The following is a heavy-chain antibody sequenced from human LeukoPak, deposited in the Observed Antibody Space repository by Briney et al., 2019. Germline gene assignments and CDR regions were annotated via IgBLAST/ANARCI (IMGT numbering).Heavy chain of an antibody. Sequence: GGSLRLSCAASGFTFTNAWMTWVRQAPGKGLEWVGRVKTKTDGGTIDYAAPVKGRFTISRDDSKNTLFLQMDSLKIEDTAVCYCTTVSGGGDCYRYWGQGILVTVSS. J-gene: IGHJ4*02. CDR2: VKTKTDGGTI. CDR1: GFTFTNAW. V-gene: IGHV3-15*01. CDR3: TTVSGGGDCYRY. D-gene: IGHD2-21*01.